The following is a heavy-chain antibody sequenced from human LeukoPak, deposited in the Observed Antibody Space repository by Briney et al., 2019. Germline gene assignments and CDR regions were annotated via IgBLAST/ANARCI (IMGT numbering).Heavy chain of an antibody. Sequence: GGFLRLFCGAAGFLFDIYNMKWVRQAAGKGLEWVSSFGGSGSHIYYADSMKGRFTISRDNAKNSLYLQMNSLGAEYTAVYFCAIGGGYCILPNCRGIGNRFDSWGQRTLVTVSS. D-gene: IGHD2-15*01. CDR2: FGGSGSHI. CDR1: GFLFDIYN. J-gene: IGHJ5*01. V-gene: IGHV3-21*01. CDR3: AIGGGYCILPNCRGIGNRFDS.